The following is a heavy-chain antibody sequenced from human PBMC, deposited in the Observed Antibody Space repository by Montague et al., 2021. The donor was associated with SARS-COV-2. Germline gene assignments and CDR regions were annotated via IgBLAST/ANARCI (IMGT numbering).Heavy chain of an antibody. J-gene: IGHJ4*02. CDR2: IYYSGSA. D-gene: IGHD2-15*01. V-gene: IGHV4-59*01. CDR1: GGSISTYY. Sequence: SETLSLTCSVSGGSISTYYWSWIRQPPGKGLEWVGYIYYSGSANYDPSLKSRVTISIDKSKNQFSLELSSVTAADMAVYYCASPGGDCTGGSCYYVYWGQGALVTVSS. CDR3: ASPGGDCTGGSCYYVY.